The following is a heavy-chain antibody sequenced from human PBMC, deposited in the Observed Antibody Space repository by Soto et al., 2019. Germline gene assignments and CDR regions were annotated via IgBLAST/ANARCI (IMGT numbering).Heavy chain of an antibody. V-gene: IGHV3-33*08. D-gene: IGHD6-13*01. CDR2: IWYDGSNK. CDR1: GFTFSSYG. J-gene: IGHJ6*02. CDR3: ARGASSSSWYGNYYYGMDV. Sequence: PGGSLRLSCAVSGFTFSSYGMHWVRQAPGKGLEWVAVIWYDGSNKYYADSVKGRFTISRDNSKNTLYLQMNSLRAEDTAVYYCARGASSSSWYGNYYYGMDVWGQGTTVTVSS.